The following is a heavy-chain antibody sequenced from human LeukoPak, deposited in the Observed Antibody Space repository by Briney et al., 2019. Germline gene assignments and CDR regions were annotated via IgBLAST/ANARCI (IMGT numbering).Heavy chain of an antibody. J-gene: IGHJ5*02. V-gene: IGHV1-69*05. CDR1: GGTFSSYS. Sequence: SVKVSCKGSGGTFSSYSISWVGQARGQGLDWMGRIIPIFCTANYAQKFQGGVTITTDESTSTAYMELSSLRSEDTAVYYCARDHRYYYDSSGYYDYNWFDPWGQGTLVTVSS. CDR2: IIPIFCTA. D-gene: IGHD3-22*01. CDR3: ARDHRYYYDSSGYYDYNWFDP.